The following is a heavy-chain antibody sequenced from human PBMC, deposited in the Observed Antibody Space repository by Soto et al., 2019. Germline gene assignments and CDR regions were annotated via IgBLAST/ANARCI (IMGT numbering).Heavy chain of an antibody. CDR2: ISYDGSNK. V-gene: IGHV3-30-3*01. J-gene: IGHJ6*01. D-gene: IGHD1-26*01. CDR1: GFTFRGYA. CDR3: ARDIGGCIGGATPRYYYYGMDV. Sequence: LRLPYAASGFTFRGYAMHWVRKAPGKGLEWVAVISYDGSNKYYADSVKGRFTISRDNSKNTLYLQMNSLGAEDTAVCYCARDIGGCIGGATPRYYYYGMDVWGEGITGT.